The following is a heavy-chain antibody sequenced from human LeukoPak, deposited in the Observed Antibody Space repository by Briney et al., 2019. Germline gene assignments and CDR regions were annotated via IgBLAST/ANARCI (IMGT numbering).Heavy chain of an antibody. D-gene: IGHD6-19*01. CDR3: ATSFSSGWYVNGMDV. J-gene: IGHJ6*02. V-gene: IGHV1-69*04. CDR2: IIPILGIA. CDR1: GGTFSSYA. Sequence: GSSVKVSCKASGGTFSSYAISWVRQAPGQGLEWMGRIIPILGIANYAQKFQGRVTITADKSTSTAYMELSSLRSEDTAVYYCATSFSSGWYVNGMDVWGQGTTVTVSS.